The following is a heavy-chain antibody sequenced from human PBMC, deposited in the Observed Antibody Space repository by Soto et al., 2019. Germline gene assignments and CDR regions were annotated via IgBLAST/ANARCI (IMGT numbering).Heavy chain of an antibody. CDR2: INAGNGNT. CDR1: GYTFTSYA. V-gene: IGHV1-3*01. D-gene: IGHD3-3*01. CDR3: ARDGREWLLGYYYYGMDV. J-gene: IGHJ6*02. Sequence: QVPLVQSGAEVKKPGASVKVSCKASGYTFTSYAMHWVRQAPGQRLEWMGWINAGNGNTKYSQKFQGRVTITRDTSASTAYMELSSLRSEDTAVYYCARDGREWLLGYYYYGMDVWGQGTTVTVSS.